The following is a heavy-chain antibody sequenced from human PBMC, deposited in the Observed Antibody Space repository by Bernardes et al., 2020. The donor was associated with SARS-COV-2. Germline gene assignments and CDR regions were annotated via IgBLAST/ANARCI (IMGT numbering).Heavy chain of an antibody. J-gene: IGHJ6*02. CDR2: ISGSAGTT. D-gene: IGHD3-3*01. Sequence: GGSLRLSCVTSGFTFSAYAMRWVRQAPGKGLDWVSGISGSAGTTSYADSVKGRFTISRDNSNNMLYLQMNGLRAEDTAVYYCAKEVNTIFGVVRGMDVWGQGTTVTVAS. V-gene: IGHV3-23*01. CDR1: GFTFSAYA. CDR3: AKEVNTIFGVVRGMDV.